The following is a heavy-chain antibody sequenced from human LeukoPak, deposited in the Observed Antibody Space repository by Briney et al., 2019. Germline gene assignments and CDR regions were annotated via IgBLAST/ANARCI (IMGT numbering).Heavy chain of an antibody. CDR3: ARDPHHGSLDI. J-gene: IGHJ3*02. V-gene: IGHV3-7*01. CDR2: INQDGSKN. D-gene: IGHD1-14*01. CDR1: GFTFSSYA. Sequence: GGSLRLSCAASGFTFSSYAMTWVRQAPGKGLEWVALINQDGSKNYYVDSVKGRFTISRDNAKSSLFLQMNSLRAEDTALYYCARDPHHGSLDIWGQGTMVTVSS.